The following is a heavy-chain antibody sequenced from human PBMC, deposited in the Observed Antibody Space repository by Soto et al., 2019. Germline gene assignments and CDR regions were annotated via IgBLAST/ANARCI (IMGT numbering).Heavy chain of an antibody. CDR2: ISGSGGST. D-gene: IGHD3-3*01. V-gene: IGHV3-23*01. J-gene: IGHJ6*03. CDR1: GHTFHSYA. CDR3: ARAFRFLEWLNYYYMDV. Sequence: PGGSLRLSCVASGHTFHSYAMSWVRQAPGKGLEWVSGISGSGGSTYYADSVKGRFTISRHNSKNTLYLQMNSLRAEDTAVYYCARAFRFLEWLNYYYMDVWGKGTTVTVSS.